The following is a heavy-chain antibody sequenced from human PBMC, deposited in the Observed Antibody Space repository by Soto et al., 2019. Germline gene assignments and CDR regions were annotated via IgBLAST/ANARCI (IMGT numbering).Heavy chain of an antibody. Sequence: GGSLRLSCAASGFTFDDYAMHWVRQAPGKGLEWVSGISWNSGSIGYADSVKGRFTISRDNAKNSLYLQMNSLRAEDTAFYYWAKDMGSKQLGWFDPWGQGTLVTVSS. CDR3: AKDMGSKQLGWFDP. CDR2: ISWNSGSI. D-gene: IGHD6-6*01. CDR1: GFTFDDYA. J-gene: IGHJ5*02. V-gene: IGHV3-9*01.